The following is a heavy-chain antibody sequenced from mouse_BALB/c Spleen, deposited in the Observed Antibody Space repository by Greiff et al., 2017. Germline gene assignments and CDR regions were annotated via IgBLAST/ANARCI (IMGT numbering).Heavy chain of an antibody. J-gene: IGHJ3*01. V-gene: IGHV1-82*01. CDR2: IYPGDGDT. CDR1: GYAFSSSW. Sequence: QVQLQQSGPELVKPGASVKISCKASGYAFSSSWMNWVKQRPGQGLEWIGRIYPGDGDTNYNGKFKGKATLTADKSSSTAYMQLSSLTSVDSAVYFCARSGGTTVRRFAYWGQGTLVTVSA. CDR3: ARSGGTTVRRFAY. D-gene: IGHD1-1*01.